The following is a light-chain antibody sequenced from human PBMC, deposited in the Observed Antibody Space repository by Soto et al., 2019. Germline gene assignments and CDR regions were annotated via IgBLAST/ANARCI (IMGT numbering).Light chain of an antibody. CDR1: QSVSSY. CDR2: DAS. Sequence: EIMLTQSPATLSLSPGERATLSCRASQSVSSYLAWYQQKPGQAPRLLIYDASNRATGIPARFSGSGSGTDFTLTISSLEPEDFAVYYCQQYNSWPLTFGGGTKVDIK. V-gene: IGKV3-11*01. J-gene: IGKJ4*01. CDR3: QQYNSWPLT.